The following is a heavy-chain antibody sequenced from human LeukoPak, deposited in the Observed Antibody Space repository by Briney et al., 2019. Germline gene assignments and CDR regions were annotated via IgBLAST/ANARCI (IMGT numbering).Heavy chain of an antibody. CDR2: IKQDGSEK. V-gene: IGHV3-7*03. Sequence: PGGSLRLSCAASGFTLSTFWMTWVRQAPGKGLEWVANIKQDGSEKNYVDSVKGRFTISRDNAKNSLYMQMNSLRVGDTAVYYCARGGIAMAGSMSLMDWGQGTLVTVSS. CDR3: ARGGIAMAGSMSLMD. D-gene: IGHD6-19*01. J-gene: IGHJ4*02. CDR1: GFTLSTFW.